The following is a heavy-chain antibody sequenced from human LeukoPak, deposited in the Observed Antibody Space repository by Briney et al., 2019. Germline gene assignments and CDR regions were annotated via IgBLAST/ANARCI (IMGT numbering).Heavy chain of an antibody. J-gene: IGHJ4*02. D-gene: IGHD6-19*01. Sequence: SETLSLTCTVSGGSISSSSYYWGWIRQPPGKGLEWIGSIYYSGSTYYNPSLKSRVTISVDTSKNQFSLKLSSVTAADTAVYYCARGRIKGIAVAGIDYWGQGTLVTVSS. CDR1: GGSISSSSYY. CDR2: IYYSGST. CDR3: ARGRIKGIAVAGIDY. V-gene: IGHV4-39*07.